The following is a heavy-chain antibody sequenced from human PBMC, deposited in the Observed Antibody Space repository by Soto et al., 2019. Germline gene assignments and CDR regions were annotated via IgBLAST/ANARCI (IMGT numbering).Heavy chain of an antibody. CDR1: GGSVSIGGYY. CDR3: ARAVVVVSNWFDP. D-gene: IGHD2-15*01. J-gene: IGHJ5*02. V-gene: IGHV4-31*03. Sequence: SETLSLTCTVSGGSVSIGGYYWSWIRQHPGKGLEWIGYIYYSGSTYYNPSLKSRVTISVDTSKNQFSLKLSSVTAADTAVYYWARAVVVVSNWFDPWGQGTLVTVPS. CDR2: IYYSGST.